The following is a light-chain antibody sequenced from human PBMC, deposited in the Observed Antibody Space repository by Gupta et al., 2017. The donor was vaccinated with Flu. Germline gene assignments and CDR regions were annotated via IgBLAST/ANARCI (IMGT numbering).Light chain of an antibody. Sequence: QSVLTQPPSASRTPGQRVTISCSGSTSNIGSNDVFWYPQLPGAAPKVLINKNNQRPSGVPERFSGSKSGTSASLAVSGLRSEDEGDYYCAAWDDSLSGRVFGGGTKLTVL. J-gene: IGLJ3*02. V-gene: IGLV1-47*01. CDR1: TSNIGSND. CDR2: KNN. CDR3: AAWDDSLSGRV.